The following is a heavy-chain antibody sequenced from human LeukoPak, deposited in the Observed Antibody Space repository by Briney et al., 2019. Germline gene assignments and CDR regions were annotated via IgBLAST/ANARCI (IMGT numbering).Heavy chain of an antibody. Sequence: SETLSLTCTVSGDSISSYFWSWIRQPPGKGLEWIGYIYYNERSNYNPSLRSRVTISIDTSKNQFSLKLNSVTAADTAVYYCARVADSSGYYLFDYWGQGTLVTVSS. D-gene: IGHD3-22*01. CDR1: GDSISSYF. V-gene: IGHV4-59*12. CDR2: IYYNERS. CDR3: ARVADSSGYYLFDY. J-gene: IGHJ4*02.